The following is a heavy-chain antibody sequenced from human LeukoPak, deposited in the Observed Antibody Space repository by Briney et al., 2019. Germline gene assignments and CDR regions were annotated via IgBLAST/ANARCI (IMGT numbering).Heavy chain of an antibody. CDR3: ARSSVQKGKSIAVAGTYDY. CDR1: GGTFSSYA. CDR2: IIPILGIA. D-gene: IGHD6-19*01. Sequence: SVKVSCKASGGTFSSYAISWVRQAPGQGLEWMGRIIPILGIANYAQKFQGRVTITADKSTSTAYMELSSLRSEDTAVYYCARSSVQKGKSIAVAGTYDYWGQGTLVTVSS. V-gene: IGHV1-69*04. J-gene: IGHJ4*02.